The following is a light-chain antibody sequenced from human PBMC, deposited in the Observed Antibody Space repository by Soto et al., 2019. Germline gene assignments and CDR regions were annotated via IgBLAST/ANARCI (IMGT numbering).Light chain of an antibody. CDR3: SSYTSINTYV. CDR1: SRDVADYNY. Sequence: QSVLTQPASGSGSPGQSITISCTGTSRDVADYNYVFWYQQHPGKAAKVLIYEVSDRPSGDSNRFSGAKSGHTASLTISGLQAEEEADYYCSSYTSINTYVFGTGTKLTVL. V-gene: IGLV2-14*01. CDR2: EVS. J-gene: IGLJ1*01.